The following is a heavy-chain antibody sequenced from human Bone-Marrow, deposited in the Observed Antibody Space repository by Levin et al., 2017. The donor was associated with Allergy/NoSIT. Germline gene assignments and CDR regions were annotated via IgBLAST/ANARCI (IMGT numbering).Heavy chain of an antibody. V-gene: IGHV1-18*01. CDR2: ISAYNGNT. CDR3: ARKDSRGHSSGWSRPPIKYYYYGLDV. J-gene: IGHJ6*02. D-gene: IGHD6-19*01. Sequence: ASVKVSCRASGYTFTNFGLSWVRQAPGQGLEWMGWISAYNGNTNYAQKFQGRVTMTTVTPTNTAYMELRSLRSDDTAVYYCARKDSRGHSSGWSRPPIKYYYYGLDVWGQGTTVTVSS. CDR1: GYTFTNFG.